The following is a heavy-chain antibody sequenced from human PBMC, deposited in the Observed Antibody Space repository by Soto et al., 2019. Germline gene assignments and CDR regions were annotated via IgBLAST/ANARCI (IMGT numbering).Heavy chain of an antibody. CDR3: ARDLSDKAMRTTAGY. Sequence: QVQLVQSGAEVKKPGSSVKVSCKASGVTFISYAISWVRQAPGQGLEWMGGIIPIFGTANYAQKFQGRVTITADKPTSTAYLEQRSLRSEDTALYYCARDLSDKAMRTTAGYWGPGTLVTVSS. CDR1: GVTFISYA. J-gene: IGHJ4*02. CDR2: IIPIFGTA. V-gene: IGHV1-69*06. D-gene: IGHD5-18*01.